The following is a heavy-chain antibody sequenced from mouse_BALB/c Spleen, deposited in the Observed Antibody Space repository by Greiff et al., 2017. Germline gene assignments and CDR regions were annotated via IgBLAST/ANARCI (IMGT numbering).Heavy chain of an antibody. CDR2: ISYSGST. Sequence: EVMLVESGPSLVKPSQTLSLTCSVTGDSITSGYWNWIRKFPGNKLEYMGYISYSGSTYYNPSLKSRISITRDTSKNQYYLQLNSVTTEDTATYYCARNYDGSGAMDYWGQGTSVTVSS. CDR3: ARNYDGSGAMDY. D-gene: IGHD2-3*01. V-gene: IGHV3-8*02. J-gene: IGHJ4*01. CDR1: GDSITSGY.